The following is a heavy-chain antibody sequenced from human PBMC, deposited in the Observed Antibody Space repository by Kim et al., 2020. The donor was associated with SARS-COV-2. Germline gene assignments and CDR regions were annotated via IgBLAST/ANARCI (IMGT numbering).Heavy chain of an antibody. V-gene: IGHV1-69*13. Sequence: SVKVSCKASGGTFSSYAISWVRQAPGQGLEWMGGIIPIFGTANYAQKFQGRVTITADESTSTAYMELSSLRSEDTAVYYCARAKYCGGDCYMEFDYWGQGTLVTVSS. CDR1: GGTFSSYA. CDR3: ARAKYCGGDCYMEFDY. CDR2: IIPIFGTA. J-gene: IGHJ4*02. D-gene: IGHD2-21*02.